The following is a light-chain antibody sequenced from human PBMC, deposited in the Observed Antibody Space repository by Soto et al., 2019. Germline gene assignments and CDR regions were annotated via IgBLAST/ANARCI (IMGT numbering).Light chain of an antibody. Sequence: DIQMTQSPATLSASVGGRVTTTCWASQSISSWLAWYQQKPGKAPKLLIYDASSLESGVPSRFSGSGSGTEFTLTISSLQPDDFATYYCQQYNSYPWTFGQGTKVDIK. J-gene: IGKJ1*01. V-gene: IGKV1-5*01. CDR2: DAS. CDR3: QQYNSYPWT. CDR1: QSISSW.